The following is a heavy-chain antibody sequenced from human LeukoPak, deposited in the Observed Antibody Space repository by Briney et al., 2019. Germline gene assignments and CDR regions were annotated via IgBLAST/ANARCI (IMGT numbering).Heavy chain of an antibody. CDR1: GFTFGTLG. CDR3: ARGRSSGWSRNAFDI. CDR2: ISSSSSYI. Sequence: GGSLRLSCAGSGFTFGTLGMNWVRQAPGKGLEWVSSISSSSSYIYYADSVKGRFTISRDNAKNSLYLQMNSLRAEDTALYYCARGRSSGWSRNAFDIWGQGTMVTVSS. D-gene: IGHD6-19*01. J-gene: IGHJ3*02. V-gene: IGHV3-21*04.